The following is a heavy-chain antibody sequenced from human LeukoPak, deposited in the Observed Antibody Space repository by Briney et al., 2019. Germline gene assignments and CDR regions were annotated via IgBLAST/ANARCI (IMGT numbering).Heavy chain of an antibody. Sequence: GGSLRLSCAASGFTFSSYAMSWVRQAPGKGLEWVSAISGSGGSTYYADSVKGRFTISRDNSKNTLYLQMNSLRAEDTAVHYCAKDGQVRDYYYYYGMDVWGQGTTVTVSS. CDR1: GFTFSSYA. CDR2: ISGSGGST. D-gene: IGHD3-22*01. J-gene: IGHJ6*02. CDR3: AKDGQVRDYYYYYGMDV. V-gene: IGHV3-23*01.